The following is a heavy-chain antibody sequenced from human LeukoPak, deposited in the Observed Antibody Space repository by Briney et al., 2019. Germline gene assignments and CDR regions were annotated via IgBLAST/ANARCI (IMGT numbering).Heavy chain of an antibody. J-gene: IGHJ4*02. CDR3: ARDASYYDSSGYTVDY. CDR1: GFTFSSYS. Sequence: GGSLRLPCAASGFTFSSYSMNWVRQAPGKGLEWVSSISSSSSYIYYADSVKGRFTISRDNAKNSLYLQMNSLRAEDTAVYYCARDASYYDSSGYTVDYWGQGTLVTVSS. V-gene: IGHV3-21*01. CDR2: ISSSSSYI. D-gene: IGHD3-22*01.